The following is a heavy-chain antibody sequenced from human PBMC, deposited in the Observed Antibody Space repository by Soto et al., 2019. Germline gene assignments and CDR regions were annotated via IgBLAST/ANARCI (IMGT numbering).Heavy chain of an antibody. CDR3: ARGSSIVGATGDY. V-gene: IGHV4-30-4*01. CDR2: IYYSGST. CDR1: GGSISSGDYY. Sequence: QVQLQESGPGLVKPSQTLSLTCTVSGGSISSGDYYWSWIRQPPGKGLEWIGYIYYSGSTYYNPSLTRRVTMSVDTSKNQFALKLSAVTAADTAVYYCARGSSIVGATGDYWGQGSVVTVSS. D-gene: IGHD1-26*01. J-gene: IGHJ4*02.